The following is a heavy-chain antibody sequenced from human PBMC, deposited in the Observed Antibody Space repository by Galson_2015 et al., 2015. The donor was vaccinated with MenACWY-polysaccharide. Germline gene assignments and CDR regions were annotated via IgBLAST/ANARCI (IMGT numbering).Heavy chain of an antibody. CDR2: ISYSGST. J-gene: IGHJ6*02. Sequence: TLSLTCTVSGGSLSSSHYYWGWIRQSPEKGLEWIGTISYSGSTYYNPSLKSRVTISVDTSKNQFSLKLSSVTAADTAVYYCASRLAQVGIAGYGYGMDVWGQGTTVTVSS. CDR1: GGSLSSSHYY. V-gene: IGHV4-39*01. CDR3: ASRLAQVGIAGYGYGMDV. D-gene: IGHD2-15*01.